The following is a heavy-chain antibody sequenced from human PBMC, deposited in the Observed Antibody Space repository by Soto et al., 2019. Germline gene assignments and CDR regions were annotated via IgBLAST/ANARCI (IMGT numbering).Heavy chain of an antibody. CDR2: IIPIFGTA. CDR1: GGTFSSYA. D-gene: IGHD3-3*01. V-gene: IGHV1-69*06. Sequence: QVQLVQSGAEVKKPGSSVKVSCKASGGTFSSYAISSVRQAPGQGLEWMGGIIPIFGTANYAQKFQGRVMITADKSTSTAYMELSSLRSEDTAVYYCASPTREWLPPARDYYYGMDVWGQGTTVTVSS. J-gene: IGHJ6*02. CDR3: ASPTREWLPPARDYYYGMDV.